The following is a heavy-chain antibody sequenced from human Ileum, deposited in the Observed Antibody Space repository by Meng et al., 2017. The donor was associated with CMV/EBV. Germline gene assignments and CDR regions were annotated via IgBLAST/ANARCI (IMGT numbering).Heavy chain of an antibody. CDR1: GFTFSNYW. J-gene: IGHJ4*01. CDR3: ATAGQYRLDD. Sequence: AQRVAAGGGLFQPGGSLRVSCAASGFTFSNYWMHWVRQAPGKGLVWVSRINMEGTTINYADSVKGRFTISRDNAKSTLYLQMNSLRAEDTAVYYCATAGQYRLDDWGHGTLVTVSS. D-gene: IGHD1-1*01. CDR2: INMEGTTI. V-gene: IGHV3-74*01.